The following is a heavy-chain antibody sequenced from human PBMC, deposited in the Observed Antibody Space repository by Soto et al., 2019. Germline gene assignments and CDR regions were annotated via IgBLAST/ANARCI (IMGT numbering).Heavy chain of an antibody. V-gene: IGHV4-30-4*01. Sequence: SEALSLTCRVSGGSINSNAYYWSWIRQPPGKGLEWLGYIHNSGSSHYRPSLKSRLNISLDTSKNQFSLKVTSVTPADTAVYSCARLRDGYNSFDYWGLGILVTVS. CDR1: GGSINSNAYY. J-gene: IGHJ4*02. CDR3: ARLRDGYNSFDY. D-gene: IGHD5-12*01. CDR2: IHNSGSS.